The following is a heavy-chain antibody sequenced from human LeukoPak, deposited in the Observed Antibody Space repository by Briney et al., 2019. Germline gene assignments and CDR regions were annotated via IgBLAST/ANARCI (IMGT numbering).Heavy chain of an antibody. V-gene: IGHV3-74*01. J-gene: IGHJ4*02. CDR1: GFTFSGYW. D-gene: IGHD3-10*01. CDR3: ARDHYGSGSY. Sequence: GRSLRLSCAASGFTFSGYWMLWVRQAPGKGLVWVSRISNDGTTTNYADSVKARFTIYRDNAKNTLYLQMNSLRAEDTAVYYCARDHYGSGSYWGQGALVTVSS. CDR2: ISNDGTTT.